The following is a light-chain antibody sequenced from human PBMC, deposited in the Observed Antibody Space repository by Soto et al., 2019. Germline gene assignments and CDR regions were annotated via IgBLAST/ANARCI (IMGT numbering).Light chain of an antibody. CDR2: AAS. J-gene: IGKJ3*01. V-gene: IGKV3-20*01. CDR1: QSIGNSQ. CDR3: QQFGSLPFT. Sequence: DIVLTQSTGTLSLSPGERATLSCRASQSIGNSQLAWYQQKPGQAPRLLIYAASSRPTGIPDRFSGGGSGTDFTLTISRLEPEDFALYFCQQFGSLPFTFGPGTKVDIK.